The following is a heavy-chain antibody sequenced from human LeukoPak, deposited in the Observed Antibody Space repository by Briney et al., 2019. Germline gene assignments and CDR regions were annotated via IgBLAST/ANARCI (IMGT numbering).Heavy chain of an antibody. CDR3: ARGQASGWYVRGYYYYGMDV. J-gene: IGHJ6*02. V-gene: IGHV1-8*02. Sequence: ASVKVSCRASGTFSSHAINWVRQATGQGLEWMGWMNPNSGNTGYAQKFQGRVTMTRNTSISTAYMELSSLRSEDTAVYYCARGQASGWYVRGYYYYGMDVWGQGTTVTVSS. D-gene: IGHD6-19*01. CDR1: GTFSSHA. CDR2: MNPNSGNT.